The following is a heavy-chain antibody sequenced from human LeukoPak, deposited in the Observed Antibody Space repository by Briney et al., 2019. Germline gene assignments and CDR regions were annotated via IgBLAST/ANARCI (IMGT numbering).Heavy chain of an antibody. J-gene: IGHJ4*02. CDR3: ARDFCGGDCYVGDY. D-gene: IGHD2-21*02. CDR1: GFTFSSYG. Sequence: GGSLRLSCAASGFTFSSYGMHWVRQAPGKGLEWVAVIWYDGSNKYYADSVKGRFTISRDNSKNTLYLQMNSLRAEDTAVYYCARDFCGGDCYVGDYWGQETLVTVSS. V-gene: IGHV3-33*01. CDR2: IWYDGSNK.